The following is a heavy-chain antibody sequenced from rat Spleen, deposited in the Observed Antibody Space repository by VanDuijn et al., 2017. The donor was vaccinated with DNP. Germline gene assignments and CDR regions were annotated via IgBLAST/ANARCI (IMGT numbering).Heavy chain of an antibody. V-gene: IGHV5-7*01. J-gene: IGHJ1*01. CDR3: ARRGYYGYTYDWYFDF. Sequence: EVLLVESDGGLVQPGRSLKLSCAASGFTFSDYNMAWVRQAPKKGLEWVATISYDGSSTYYRDSVKGRFTISRDNAKNTLYLQMDSLRSEDTATYYCARRGYYGYTYDWYFDFWGPGTMVTVSS. D-gene: IGHD1-9*01. CDR1: GFTFSDYN. CDR2: ISYDGSST.